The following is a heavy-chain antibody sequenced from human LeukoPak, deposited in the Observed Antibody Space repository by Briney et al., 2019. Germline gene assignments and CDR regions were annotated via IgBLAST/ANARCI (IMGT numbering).Heavy chain of an antibody. J-gene: IGHJ4*02. Sequence: GGSLRLSCAASGFTFSNAWMSWVRQAPGKGLEWVSSISSSSSYIYYADSVKGRFTISRDNAKNSLYLQMNSLRAEDTAVYYCARDSAFGNFYDYVWGSYRVFDYWGQGTLVTVSS. D-gene: IGHD3-16*02. CDR3: ARDSAFGNFYDYVWGSYRVFDY. CDR1: GFTFSNAW. V-gene: IGHV3-21*01. CDR2: ISSSSSYI.